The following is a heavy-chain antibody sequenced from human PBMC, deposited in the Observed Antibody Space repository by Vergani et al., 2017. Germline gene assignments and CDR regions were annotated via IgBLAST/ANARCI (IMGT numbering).Heavy chain of an antibody. CDR3: ESSKDPGTLDY. V-gene: IGHV3-66*01. D-gene: IGHD2-2*01. CDR2: IYSGGST. CDR1: GFTVSSNY. J-gene: IGHJ4*02. Sequence: EVQVVETGGGLVQPGGSLRLSCAASGFTVSSNYMSWVCQAPGQGLEWVSVIYSGGSTYYANAVKGRFIISRDNSNNTLYLQMNSLRAEDTAVYYCESSKDPGTLDYWGQGTLVTVSS.